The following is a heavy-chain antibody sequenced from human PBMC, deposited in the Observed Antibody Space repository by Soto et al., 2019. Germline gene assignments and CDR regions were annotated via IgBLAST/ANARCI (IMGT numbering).Heavy chain of an antibody. D-gene: IGHD3-16*01. CDR2: TSYDGNNK. J-gene: IGHJ4*02. CDR1: GFRFKSFV. V-gene: IGHV3-30*19. Sequence: QVQLVESGGGVVQPGASLRLSCAAAGFRFKSFVMHWVRQAPGKGLEWVAFTSYDGNNKDYGDSVKGRFTVSRDNSQNTLHLQMDFLRPEDMALYYCARWGTTGGFDLWGQGTLVSVPS. CDR3: ARWGTTGGFDL.